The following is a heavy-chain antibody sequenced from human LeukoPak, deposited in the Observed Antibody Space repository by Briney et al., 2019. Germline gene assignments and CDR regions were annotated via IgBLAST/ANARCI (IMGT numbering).Heavy chain of an antibody. J-gene: IGHJ4*02. CDR3: ARVLAVAVALDY. CDR1: GFTFSNYG. Sequence: GGSLRLSCAASGFTFSNYGVDWVRQAPGKGLEWVAFIRYDSTTKYYADSVKGRFTISRDNAKNSLYLQMNSLRAEDTAVYYCARVLAVAVALDYWGQGTLVTVSS. D-gene: IGHD6-19*01. CDR2: IRYDSTTK. V-gene: IGHV3-30*02.